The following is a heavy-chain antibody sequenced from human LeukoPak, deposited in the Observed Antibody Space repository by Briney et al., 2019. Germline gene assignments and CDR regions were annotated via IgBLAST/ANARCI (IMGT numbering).Heavy chain of an antibody. J-gene: IGHJ3*01. CDR3: ARIVPGAFAV. V-gene: IGHV3-74*03. CDR1: GFTFSTHW. Sequence: PGGSLRLSCAASGFTFSTHWMVWVRRAPGKGLLWVSRIDPDGSSTTYADSVTGRFTNSRDNARNTLFLQMNSLRAEDTAVYYCARIVPGAFAVWGLGTMVTVSS. D-gene: IGHD2-15*01. CDR2: IDPDGSST.